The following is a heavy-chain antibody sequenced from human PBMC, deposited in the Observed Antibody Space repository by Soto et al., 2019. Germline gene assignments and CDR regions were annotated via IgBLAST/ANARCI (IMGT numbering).Heavy chain of an antibody. CDR3: ARTPQHNPSLIQLWFLADYYYGMDV. J-gene: IGHJ6*02. CDR2: IWYDGSNK. CDR1: GFTFSSYG. Sequence: QVQLVESGGGVVQPGRSLRLSCAASGFTFSSYGMHWVRQAPGKGLEWVAVIWYDGSNKYYADSVKGRFTISRDNSKNTLYLQMNSLRAEDTAVYYCARTPQHNPSLIQLWFLADYYYGMDVWGQGTTVTVSS. D-gene: IGHD5-18*01. V-gene: IGHV3-33*01.